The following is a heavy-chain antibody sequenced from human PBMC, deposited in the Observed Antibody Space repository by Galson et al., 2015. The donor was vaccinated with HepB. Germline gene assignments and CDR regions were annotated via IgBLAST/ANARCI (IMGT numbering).Heavy chain of an antibody. Sequence: SLRLSCAASGFTFTTYSMQWVRQAPGKGLEWVSFISASRNYIYYADSLKGRFTVSRDNAKNSLYLQMSSLRAEDTAVYYCARVAYQLLNPEYGMDAWGQGTTVTVSS. J-gene: IGHJ6*01. CDR3: ARVAYQLLNPEYGMDA. CDR1: GFTFTTYS. CDR2: ISASRNYI. D-gene: IGHD2-2*01. V-gene: IGHV3-21*01.